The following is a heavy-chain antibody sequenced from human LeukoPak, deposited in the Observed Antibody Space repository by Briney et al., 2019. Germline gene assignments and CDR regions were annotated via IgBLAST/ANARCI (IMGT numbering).Heavy chain of an antibody. Sequence: GGSLRLSCAASGFTSSNAWMSWVRQAPGKGLEWVGRIKSKTDGGTTDYAAPVKGRFTISRDDSKNTLYLQMNSLKTEDTAVYYCTALTVTTGTDYWGQGTLVTVSS. V-gene: IGHV3-15*01. D-gene: IGHD4-11*01. J-gene: IGHJ4*02. CDR3: TALTVTTGTDY. CDR1: GFTSSNAW. CDR2: IKSKTDGGTT.